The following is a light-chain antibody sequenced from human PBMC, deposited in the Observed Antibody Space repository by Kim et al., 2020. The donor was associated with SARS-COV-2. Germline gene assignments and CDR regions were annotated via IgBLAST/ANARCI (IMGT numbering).Light chain of an antibody. CDR2: DVS. J-gene: IGLJ3*02. Sequence: QSALTQPASVSESPGQSITISCSGTSSDVGGYNYVSWYQQHPGKAPKLMIYDVSDRPSGVSNRFSGSKSGNTASLTISGLQAEDEADYYCSSYTSSNTWVFGGGTKLTVL. CDR3: SSYTSSNTWV. CDR1: SSDVGGYNY. V-gene: IGLV2-14*03.